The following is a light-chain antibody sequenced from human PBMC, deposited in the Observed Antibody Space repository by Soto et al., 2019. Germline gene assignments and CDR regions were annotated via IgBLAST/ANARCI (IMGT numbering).Light chain of an antibody. CDR1: QSGSNNY. Sequence: EILLTQSPGTLSLSPGERATRSCRASQSGSNNYLAWYQQKPGQAPRLLIYGASNRATGIPDRFSGSGSGTDFTITISRLEPEDFAVYYWQQYGSSGTFGQGTNV. V-gene: IGKV3-20*01. CDR2: GAS. CDR3: QQYGSSGT. J-gene: IGKJ1*01.